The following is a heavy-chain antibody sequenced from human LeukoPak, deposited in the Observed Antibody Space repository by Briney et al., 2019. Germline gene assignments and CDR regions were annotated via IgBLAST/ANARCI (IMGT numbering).Heavy chain of an antibody. CDR3: ARDLRSCSGGECYEYKWFDP. V-gene: IGHV3-53*04. Sequence: GGSLTLSCGASGFTVNSNYMAWVRQAPGKGLEWVALIYGGGSTHYSESVRGRFTISRHNSNNTLYLQMGSLRPEDTGVYYCARDLRSCSGGECYEYKWFDPWGQGTLVTVSS. CDR1: GFTVNSNY. CDR2: IYGGGST. D-gene: IGHD2-21*01. J-gene: IGHJ5*02.